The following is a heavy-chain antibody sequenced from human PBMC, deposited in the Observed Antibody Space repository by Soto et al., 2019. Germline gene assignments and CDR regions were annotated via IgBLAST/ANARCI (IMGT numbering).Heavy chain of an antibody. CDR3: AKGGGDSLRYGMDV. J-gene: IGHJ6*02. D-gene: IGHD2-21*02. V-gene: IGHV3-23*01. Sequence: EVQLLDSGGGLVQPGGALRLSCSASGFIFSSSAMNWVRQAPGKGLEWVSAISGSGGSIYYADSVKGRFTITRDNSKTTLYLQMDSLRGEDTAVYYCAKGGGDSLRYGMDVWGQGTTVTVSS. CDR2: ISGSGGSI. CDR1: GFIFSSSA.